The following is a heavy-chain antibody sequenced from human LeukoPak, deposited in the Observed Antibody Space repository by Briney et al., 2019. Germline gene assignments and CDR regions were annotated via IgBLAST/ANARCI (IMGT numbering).Heavy chain of an antibody. V-gene: IGHV1-2*02. J-gene: IGHJ4*02. CDR1: GYTFTGYY. CDR2: INPNSGGT. D-gene: IGHD6-13*01. CDR3: ARESLLAARFFDY. Sequence: ASVKVSCKASGYTFTGYYMHWVRQAPGQGLEWMGLINPNSGGTNYAQRFQGRVTMTRDTSISTAYMELSRLRSDDTAVYYCARESLLAARFFDYWGQGTLVTVSS.